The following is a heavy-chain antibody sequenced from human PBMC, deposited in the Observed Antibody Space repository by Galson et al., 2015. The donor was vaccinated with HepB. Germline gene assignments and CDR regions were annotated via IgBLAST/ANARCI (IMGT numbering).Heavy chain of an antibody. CDR1: GYTFTSYA. CDR3: ARQGTCSSTSCYGPDY. CDR2: INTNTGNP. Sequence: CKASGYTFTSYAMNWVQQAPGQGLEWMGWINTNTGNPTYAQGFTGRFVSSLDTSVSTAYLQISSLKAEDTAVYYCARQGTCSSTSCYGPDYWGQGTLVTVSS. D-gene: IGHD2-2*01. V-gene: IGHV7-4-1*02. J-gene: IGHJ4*02.